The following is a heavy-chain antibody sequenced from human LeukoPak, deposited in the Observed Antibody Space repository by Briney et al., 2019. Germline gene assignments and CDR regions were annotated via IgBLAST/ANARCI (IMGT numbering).Heavy chain of an antibody. CDR1: GITSISYW. CDR3: ARSAYPGNSVIED. J-gene: IGHJ4*02. Sequence: GGSLRLSCAGSGITSISYWMHWVRQAPGEGLVWVSRINSDGRSTNYADSVKGRFTISRDNAKNTLYLQMNSLRAEDTAVYYCARSAYPGNSVIEDWGRGTLVTVSS. D-gene: IGHD4-23*01. CDR2: INSDGRST. V-gene: IGHV3-74*01.